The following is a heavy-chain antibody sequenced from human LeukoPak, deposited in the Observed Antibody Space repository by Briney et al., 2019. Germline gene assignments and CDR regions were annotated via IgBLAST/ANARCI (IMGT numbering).Heavy chain of an antibody. CDR1: GGSISSGGYS. Sequence: SENLSLTCAVSGGSISSGGYSWSWIRQPPGKGLEWIGYIYHSGSTYYNPSLKSRVTISPDRSKNQFSLKLTSVTAADTAVYFCARDGGGMDVWGQGTTVTVSS. D-gene: IGHD3-3*01. CDR2: IYHSGST. CDR3: ARDGGGMDV. J-gene: IGHJ6*02. V-gene: IGHV4-30-2*01.